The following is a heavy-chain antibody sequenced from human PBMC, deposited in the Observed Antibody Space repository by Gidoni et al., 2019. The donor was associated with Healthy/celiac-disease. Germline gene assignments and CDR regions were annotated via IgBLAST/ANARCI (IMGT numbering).Heavy chain of an antibody. CDR2: INHSGST. V-gene: IGHV4-34*01. CDR1: GGSFSGYY. Sequence: QVQLQQWGAGLLKPSATLSPTCAVYGGSFSGYYWSWIRQPPGKGLEWIGEINHSGSTNYNPSLKSRVTISVDTSKNQFSLKLSSVTAADTAVYYCARGRADILTGPNLNYFDYWGQGTLVTVSS. D-gene: IGHD3-9*01. CDR3: ARGRADILTGPNLNYFDY. J-gene: IGHJ4*02.